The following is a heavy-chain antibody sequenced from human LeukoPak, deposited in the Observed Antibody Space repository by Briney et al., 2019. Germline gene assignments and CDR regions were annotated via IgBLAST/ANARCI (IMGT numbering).Heavy chain of an antibody. J-gene: IGHJ4*02. CDR1: GFTFSSYW. V-gene: IGHV3-74*01. CDR3: ARDEKIVGASGQDY. Sequence: GGSLRLSCAASGFTFSSYWMHWVRQVPGKGLVWVARINPGGSSITYADSVKGRFTISRDNAKNTLFLQMNSLRAEDTAVYYCARDEKIVGASGQDYWGQGTLVTVSS. D-gene: IGHD1-26*01. CDR2: INPGGSSI.